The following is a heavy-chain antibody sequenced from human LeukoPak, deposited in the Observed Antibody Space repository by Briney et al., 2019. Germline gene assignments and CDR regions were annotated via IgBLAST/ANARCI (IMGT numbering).Heavy chain of an antibody. J-gene: IGHJ2*01. CDR1: GFTFSSYD. Sequence: GGSLRLSCAASGFTFSSYDMDWVRQAPGKGLEWVAVISHDGSHKYYADSLKGRFAISRDNSKNMLYLQMNSLRPEDMAVYYCAKAGYGDYSWYFDLWGRGTLVTVSS. CDR3: AKAGYGDYSWYFDL. CDR2: ISHDGSHK. V-gene: IGHV3-30*18. D-gene: IGHD4-17*01.